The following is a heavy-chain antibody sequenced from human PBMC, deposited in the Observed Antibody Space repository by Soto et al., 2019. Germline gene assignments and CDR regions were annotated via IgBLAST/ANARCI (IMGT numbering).Heavy chain of an antibody. J-gene: IGHJ4*02. CDR1: CVSISSGNW. Sequence: SETLSLTCAVSCVSISSGNWWTWVRQSPQRGLEYIGEIFHDGTANYYPSFERRVAISVDTSKNQFSLKLTSVTAADTAMYFCARIVYDTRLNYMYFDFWGQGTMVTVSS. D-gene: IGHD3-10*01. V-gene: IGHV4-4*02. CDR3: ARIVYDTRLNYMYFDF. CDR2: IFHDGTA.